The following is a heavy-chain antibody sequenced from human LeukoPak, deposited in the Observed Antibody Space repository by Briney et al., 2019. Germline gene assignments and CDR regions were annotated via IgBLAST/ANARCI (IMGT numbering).Heavy chain of an antibody. CDR2: ISSSSSYI. CDR3: AREDSYDSSGLGYFDL. D-gene: IGHD3-22*01. CDR1: GFTFSSYE. V-gene: IGHV3-21*01. J-gene: IGHJ2*01. Sequence: PGGSLRLSCAASGFTFSSYEMNWVRQAPGKGLEWVSSISSSSSYIYYADSVKGRFTISRDNAKNSLYLQMNSLRAEDTAVYYCAREDSYDSSGLGYFDLWGRGTLVTVSS.